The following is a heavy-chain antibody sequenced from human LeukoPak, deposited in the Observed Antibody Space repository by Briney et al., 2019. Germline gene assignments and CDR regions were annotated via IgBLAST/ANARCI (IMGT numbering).Heavy chain of an antibody. J-gene: IGHJ4*02. Sequence: GGSLRLSCAASGFTFSSYSMNWVRQAPGKGLEWVSSISSTSSYIYYTASVKGRFTISRDNAKSSLYLQMNSLRAEDTAVYYCAKASAMIVVVSKHFDYWGQGTLVTVSS. CDR2: ISSTSSYI. V-gene: IGHV3-21*04. CDR1: GFTFSSYS. D-gene: IGHD3-22*01. CDR3: AKASAMIVVVSKHFDY.